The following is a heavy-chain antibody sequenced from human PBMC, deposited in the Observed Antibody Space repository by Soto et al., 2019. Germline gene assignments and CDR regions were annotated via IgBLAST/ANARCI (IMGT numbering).Heavy chain of an antibody. CDR1: GFTFSRYA. CDR3: ATVFSPEGGNYFDH. J-gene: IGHJ4*02. V-gene: IGHV3-23*01. Sequence: GSLRLSCAASGFTFSRYAMDWVRQAPGKGLEWVSAISNSFSDGNTHYADSVKGRFTISRDNDKDTVFLEMNFLRAEDTAVYYCATVFSPEGGNYFDHWGQG. CDR2: ISNSFSDGNT.